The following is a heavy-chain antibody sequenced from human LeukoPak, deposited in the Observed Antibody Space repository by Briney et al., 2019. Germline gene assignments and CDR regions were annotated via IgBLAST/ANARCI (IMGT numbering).Heavy chain of an antibody. CDR2: INWNGVST. Sequence: GGSLRLSCAASGFTFDDYGMTWVRQAPGKGLEWVSGINWNGVSTGYADSVKGRFTISRDNAKNSLYLQMNSLRAEDTALYYCARGVSRFDFWSGYFAGSYYYYMDVWGKGTTVTVSS. V-gene: IGHV3-20*04. CDR1: GFTFDDYG. J-gene: IGHJ6*03. CDR3: ARGVSRFDFWSGYFAGSYYYYMDV. D-gene: IGHD3-3*01.